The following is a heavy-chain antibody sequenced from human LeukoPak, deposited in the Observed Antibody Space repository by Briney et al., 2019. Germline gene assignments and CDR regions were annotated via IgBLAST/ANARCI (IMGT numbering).Heavy chain of an antibody. J-gene: IGHJ3*02. V-gene: IGHV4-39*01. D-gene: IGHD3-10*01. CDR1: GGSISSSSYY. CDR2: IYYSGST. CDR3: ARHGGVVRGQGSDAFDI. Sequence: SETLSLTCTVSGGSISSSSYYWGWIRQPPGKGLEWIGSIYYSGSTYYNPSLKSRVTISVDTSKNQFSLKLTSVTAADMAVYYCARHGGVVRGQGSDAFDIWGQGTMVTVSS.